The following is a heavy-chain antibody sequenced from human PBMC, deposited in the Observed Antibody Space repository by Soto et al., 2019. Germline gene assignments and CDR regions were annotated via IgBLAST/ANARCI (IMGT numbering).Heavy chain of an antibody. J-gene: IGHJ4*02. CDR2: THHSGRT. D-gene: IGHD3-22*01. Sequence: LSLTCTVSGGSMSSSNWWNWVRQPPGKGLEWIGETHHSGRTNYNPSLKSRVTISVDKSKNQFSLKLSSVTAADTAVYYCARHGGEDYYDSSGPDYWGQGTLVTV. CDR3: ARHGGEDYYDSSGPDY. CDR1: GGSMSSSNW. V-gene: IGHV4-4*02.